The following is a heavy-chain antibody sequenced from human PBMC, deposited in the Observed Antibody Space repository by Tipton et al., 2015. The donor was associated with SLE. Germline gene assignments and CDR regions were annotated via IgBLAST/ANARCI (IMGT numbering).Heavy chain of an antibody. J-gene: IGHJ4*02. V-gene: IGHV4-59*11. CDR2: INYSGST. CDR3: ARRRGSSWYEDYFDY. D-gene: IGHD6-13*01. CDR1: GGSISSHY. Sequence: TLSLTCTVSGGSISSHYWSWIRRPPGKVLGWIAYINYSGSTNYNPSLKSRVTMSVDTSKNQFSLKLSSVTAADTAVYYCARRRGSSWYEDYFDYWGQGTLVTVSS.